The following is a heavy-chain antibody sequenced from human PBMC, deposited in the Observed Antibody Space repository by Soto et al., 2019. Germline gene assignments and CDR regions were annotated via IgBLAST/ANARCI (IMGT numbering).Heavy chain of an antibody. Sequence: PWETLSLTCAVYGGSLIGYYRTWIRPPPGKGLECIGEINHSGTVNFNPSLKSRLTISLDTSKKHFSLKLSSVTDADTAAYYCARADRTLVTSYSLDVWGQGTTVTVSS. CDR1: GGSLIGYY. V-gene: IGHV4-34*01. CDR2: INHSGTV. J-gene: IGHJ6*02. CDR3: ARADRTLVTSYSLDV. D-gene: IGHD2-21*02.